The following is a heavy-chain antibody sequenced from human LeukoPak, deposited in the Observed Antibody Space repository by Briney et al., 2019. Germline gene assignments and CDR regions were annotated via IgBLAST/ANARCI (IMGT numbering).Heavy chain of an antibody. Sequence: PGGSLRLSCAASGFTFSTYAMHWVRQAPGKGLEWVAFIWPDGSKKYYADSVNGRFAISRENSKNTVYLQMNDLRPEDTALYFCAKISSSAESNFDYWGQGTLLTVSS. CDR3: AKISSSAESNFDY. D-gene: IGHD6-25*01. CDR2: IWPDGSKK. CDR1: GFTFSTYA. V-gene: IGHV3-30*02. J-gene: IGHJ4*02.